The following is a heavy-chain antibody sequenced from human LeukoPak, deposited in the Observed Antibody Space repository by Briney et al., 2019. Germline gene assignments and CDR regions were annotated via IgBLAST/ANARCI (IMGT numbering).Heavy chain of an antibody. Sequence: PSETLSLTCTVSGGSISSSSYYWGWIRQPPGKGLEWIGSIYYSGSTYYNPSLKSRVTISVDTSKNQFSLKLSSVTAADTAVYYCTQQLGYYYYMDVWGKGTTVTVSS. D-gene: IGHD6-13*01. V-gene: IGHV4-39*01. J-gene: IGHJ6*03. CDR2: IYYSGST. CDR3: TQQLGYYYYMDV. CDR1: GGSISSSSYY.